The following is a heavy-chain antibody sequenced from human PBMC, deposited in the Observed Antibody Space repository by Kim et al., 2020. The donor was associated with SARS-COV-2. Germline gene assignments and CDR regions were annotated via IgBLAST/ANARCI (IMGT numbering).Heavy chain of an antibody. CDR3: AKDPVLAAFDY. CDR1: GFTFSDYA. D-gene: IGHD2-15*01. V-gene: IGHV3-23*01. CDR2: VSDSGGST. Sequence: GGSLRLSCAASGFTFSDYAMSWVRQAPGKGLEWVSGVSDSGGSTYYADSVKGRFTISRENSKNMLYLQMNSLRAEDTAIYYCAKDPVLAAFDYWGQGTLVTVSS. J-gene: IGHJ4*02.